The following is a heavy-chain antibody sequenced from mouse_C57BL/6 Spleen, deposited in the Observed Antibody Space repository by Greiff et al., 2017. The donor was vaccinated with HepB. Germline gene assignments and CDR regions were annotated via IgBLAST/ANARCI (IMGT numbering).Heavy chain of an antibody. CDR3: ARALSTVGYAMDY. CDR1: GYSITSGYY. D-gene: IGHD1-1*01. CDR2: ISYDGSN. Sequence: DVKLQESGPGLVKPSQSLSLTCSVTGYSITSGYYWNWIRQFPGNKLEWRGYISYDGSNNYNPSLKIRISITRDTSKNQFFLKLNSVTTEDTATYYCARALSTVGYAMDYWGQGTSVTVSS. V-gene: IGHV3-6*01. J-gene: IGHJ4*01.